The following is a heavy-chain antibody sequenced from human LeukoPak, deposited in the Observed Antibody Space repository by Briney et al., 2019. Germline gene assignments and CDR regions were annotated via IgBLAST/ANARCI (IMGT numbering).Heavy chain of an antibody. Sequence: GASVTVSCTASEYSLTGYHMHWVRQAPGQGLEWMGRINPNSGDTNYAQKFQGRVTMTRDTSISTAYMELSRLRSDDTAVYYCARDYCSSTSCLFDYWGQGTLVTVSS. CDR3: ARDYCSSTSCLFDY. CDR1: EYSLTGYH. CDR2: INPNSGDT. J-gene: IGHJ4*02. D-gene: IGHD2-2*01. V-gene: IGHV1-2*06.